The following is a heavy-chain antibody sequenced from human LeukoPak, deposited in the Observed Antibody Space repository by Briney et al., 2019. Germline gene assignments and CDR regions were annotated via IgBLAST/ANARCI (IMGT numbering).Heavy chain of an antibody. D-gene: IGHD5-12*01. J-gene: IGHJ3*02. CDR3: ARRSPLMAPHMWLRKGDAFDI. Sequence: SETLCLTCAVSGGSFSSYYWSWVRQPPGKGLEWVGQINDSGSTNYNPSPKDRVTISVDASKNQFSLKRSSVTAADTAGYYCARRSPLMAPHMWLRKGDAFDIWGQETMVTVSS. V-gene: IGHV4-34*01. CDR2: INDSGST. CDR1: GGSFSSYY.